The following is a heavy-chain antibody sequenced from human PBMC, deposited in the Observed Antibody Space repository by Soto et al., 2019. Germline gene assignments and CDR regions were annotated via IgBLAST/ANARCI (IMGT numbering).Heavy chain of an antibody. CDR1: GFTFSSYW. J-gene: IGHJ4*02. CDR3: ARDREVTMVRGVSPFDY. Sequence: GGSLRLSCAASGFTFSSYWMSWVRQAPGKGLEWVANIKQDGSEKYYVDSVKGRFTISRDNAKNSLYLQMNSLRAEDTAVYYCARDREVTMVRGVSPFDYWGQGTLVTVSS. D-gene: IGHD3-10*01. V-gene: IGHV3-7*01. CDR2: IKQDGSEK.